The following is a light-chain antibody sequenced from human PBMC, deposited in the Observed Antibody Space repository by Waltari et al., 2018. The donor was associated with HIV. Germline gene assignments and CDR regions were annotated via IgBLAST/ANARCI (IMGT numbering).Light chain of an antibody. CDR2: KDN. J-gene: IGLJ1*01. CDR1: ALPKQY. CDR3: QSADSTGSYPDV. V-gene: IGLV3-25*03. Sequence: SYELTQPPSVSVSPGQTARITCSGDALPKQYAYWYQQKPGQAPLLVIYKDNERPSGIPERFSGSSSVTTVTLTISGVHTEDEADYYCQSADSTGSYPDVFGTGTKVTVL.